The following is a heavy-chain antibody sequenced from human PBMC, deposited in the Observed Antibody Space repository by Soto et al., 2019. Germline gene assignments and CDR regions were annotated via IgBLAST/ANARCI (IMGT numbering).Heavy chain of an antibody. J-gene: IGHJ6*02. CDR3: ARVLHLGSIRRYYYYYGMDV. Sequence: SSETLSLTCTVSGGSISSYYWSWIRQPPGKGLEWIGYIYYSGSTNYNPSLKSRVTISVDTSKNQFSLKLSSVTAADTAVYYCARVLHLGSIRRYYYYYGMDVWGQGTTVTVSS. CDR2: IYYSGST. V-gene: IGHV4-59*01. CDR1: GGSISSYY.